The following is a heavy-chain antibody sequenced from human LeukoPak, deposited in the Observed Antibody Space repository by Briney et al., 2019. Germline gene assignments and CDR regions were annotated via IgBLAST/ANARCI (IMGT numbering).Heavy chain of an antibody. Sequence: ASVTVSCTASGYTFTSYYMHWVRQAPGQGLEWMGIINPSGGSTSYAQKFQGRVTVTRDTSTSTVYMELSSLRSEDTAVYYCAREGDVDTAIWHWFDPWGQGTLVTVSS. CDR1: GYTFTSYY. CDR3: AREGDVDTAIWHWFDP. CDR2: INPSGGST. J-gene: IGHJ5*02. V-gene: IGHV1-46*01. D-gene: IGHD5-18*01.